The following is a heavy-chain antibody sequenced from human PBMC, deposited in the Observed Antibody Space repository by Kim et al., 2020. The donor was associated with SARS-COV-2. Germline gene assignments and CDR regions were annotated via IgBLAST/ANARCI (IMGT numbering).Heavy chain of an antibody. D-gene: IGHD2-21*02. CDR2: IFSGGST. J-gene: IGHJ4*02. V-gene: IGHV3-66*01. CDR1: GFTVSSNY. CDR3: ARGGDMARKVLYYFDC. Sequence: GGSLRLSCAASGFTVSSNYMSWVRQAPGKGLEWVSVIFSGGSTYYADSVKGRFTISRDNSKNTLYLQMNSLRVEDTAVYYCARGGDMARKVLYYFDCWGQGALVTVSS.